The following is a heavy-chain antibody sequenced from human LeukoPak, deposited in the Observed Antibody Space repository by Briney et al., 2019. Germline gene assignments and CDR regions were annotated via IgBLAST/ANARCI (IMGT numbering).Heavy chain of an antibody. CDR1: TGSFSGYY. V-gene: IGHV4-34*01. CDR3: ASHYGSGFDY. J-gene: IGHJ4*02. Sequence: PSETLSLTCAVYTGSFSGYYWSWIRQPPGKGLEWIGEINHSGSTNYNPSLKSRATMSRDMSKNQFSLKLRSVTAADTAMYYCASHYGSGFDYWGQGTLVTVSS. D-gene: IGHD3-10*01. CDR2: INHSGST.